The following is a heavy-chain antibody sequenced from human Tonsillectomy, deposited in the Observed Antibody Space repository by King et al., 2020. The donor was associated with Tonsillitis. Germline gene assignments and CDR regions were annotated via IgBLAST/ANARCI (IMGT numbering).Heavy chain of an antibody. J-gene: IGHJ4*02. CDR3: ARYYCAATSCYADY. Sequence: VQLVESGAEVKKPGASVKVSCKASGYTFTGYYMHWVRQAPGQGLEWMGWINPNSGGTNYTQKYQGWVTMTREPSISTAYMELGMLKSTDPAVYYCARYYCAATSCYADYWGQGTLVTVSS. D-gene: IGHD2-2*01. CDR2: INPNSGGT. CDR1: GYTFTGYY. V-gene: IGHV1-2*04.